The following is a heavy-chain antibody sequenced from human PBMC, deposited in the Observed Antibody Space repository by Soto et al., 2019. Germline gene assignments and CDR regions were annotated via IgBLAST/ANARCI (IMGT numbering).Heavy chain of an antibody. V-gene: IGHV4-34*01. CDR1: GGSFSGYY. CDR2: INHSGST. CDR3: ARGLDSNGDRRGAGRADY. D-gene: IGHD4-17*01. Sequence: QVQLQQWGAGLLKPSETLSLTCAVYGGSFSGYYWSWIRQPPGKGLEWIGEINHSGSTNYNPSLTSRVTISVDTSKNQFSLKLSSVTAADTAVYYCARGLDSNGDRRGAGRADYWGQGTLVTVSS. J-gene: IGHJ4*02.